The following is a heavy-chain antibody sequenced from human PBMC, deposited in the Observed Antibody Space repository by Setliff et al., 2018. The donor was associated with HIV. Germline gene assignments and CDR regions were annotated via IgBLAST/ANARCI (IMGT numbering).Heavy chain of an antibody. J-gene: IGHJ4*02. V-gene: IGHV4-59*02. CDR2: IYYTGST. D-gene: IGHD3-9*01. CDR1: GDSVSGYY. CDR3: ARGNPDFDILTGYWSHYFDY. Sequence: PSETLSLTCTVSGDSVSGYYWTWIRQPPGKGLEWIGDIYYTGSTNFSPSLKSRVTISLDTSKNQFSLKLSSVSAADTAMYYCARGNPDFDILTGYWSHYFDYWGQGRLVTV.